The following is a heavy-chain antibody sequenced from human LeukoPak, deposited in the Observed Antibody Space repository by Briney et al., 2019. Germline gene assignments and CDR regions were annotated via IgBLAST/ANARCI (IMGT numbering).Heavy chain of an antibody. CDR2: IIPILDKV. J-gene: IGHJ4*02. CDR1: GGTFSTYA. V-gene: IGHV1-69*04. CDR3: ARVQFGYSCNL. Sequence: ASVKVSCKASGGTFSTYAISWVRQAPGQGLEWMGRIIPILDKVNYAQKFQGRVTITADKSTSTAYMELSSLRSEDTAVYYCARVQFGYSCNLWGQGTLVTVSS. D-gene: IGHD5-18*01.